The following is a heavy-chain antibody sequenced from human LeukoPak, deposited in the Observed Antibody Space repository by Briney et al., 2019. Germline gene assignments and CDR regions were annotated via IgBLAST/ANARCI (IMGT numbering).Heavy chain of an antibody. CDR2: ISYDGSNK. D-gene: IGHD3-22*01. Sequence: GGSLRLSCAASGFTFSSYGMHWVRQAPGKGLEWVAVISYDGSNKYYADSVKGRFTISRDNSKNTLYLQMNSLRAEDTAVYYCAKAGSDYYDSSGYPITYYYYYYMDVWGKGTTVTISS. CDR1: GFTFSSYG. CDR3: AKAGSDYYDSSGYPITYYYYYYMDV. V-gene: IGHV3-30*18. J-gene: IGHJ6*03.